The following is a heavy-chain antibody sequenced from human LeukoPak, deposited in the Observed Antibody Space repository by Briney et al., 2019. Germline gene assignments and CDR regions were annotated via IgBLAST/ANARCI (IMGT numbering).Heavy chain of an antibody. CDR3: ARVVFPFGVVTITPGTFDY. Sequence: PSQTLSLTCTVSGGSISSGDYYWSWIRQPPGKGLEWIGYIYYSGSTYYNPSLKSRVTISVDTSKNQFSLKLSSVTAADTAVYYCARVVFPFGVVTITPGTFDYWGQGTLVTVSS. CDR1: GGSISSGDYY. V-gene: IGHV4-30-4*08. J-gene: IGHJ4*02. D-gene: IGHD3-3*01. CDR2: IYYSGST.